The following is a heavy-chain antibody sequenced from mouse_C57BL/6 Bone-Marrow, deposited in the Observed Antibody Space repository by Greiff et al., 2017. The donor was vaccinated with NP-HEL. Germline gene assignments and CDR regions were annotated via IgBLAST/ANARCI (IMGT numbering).Heavy chain of an antibody. CDR2: ISSGGRYT. CDR3: ARQGRLPRCAY. V-gene: IGHV5-6*01. J-gene: IGHJ3*01. Sequence: EVKLMESGGDLVKPGGSLKLSCAASGFTFSSYGMSWVRQTPDKRLEWVATISSGGRYTSYPDSVKGRFTISRDNAKNTLYLQLSSLKSEDTAMYYCARQGRLPRCAYWGQGTLVTVSA. CDR1: GFTFSSYG. D-gene: IGHD3-3*01.